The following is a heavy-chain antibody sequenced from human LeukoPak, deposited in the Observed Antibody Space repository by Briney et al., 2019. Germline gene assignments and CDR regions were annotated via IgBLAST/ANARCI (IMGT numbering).Heavy chain of an antibody. Sequence: GGSLRLSCAASGFTFSIYTMNWVRQAPGKGLEWVSYIDSSSSTTYYADYVKGRFTISRDNAKNSLYLQMNSLRDDDTAVYYCARERALYHGNADFDYWGQGTLVTVSA. V-gene: IGHV3-48*02. J-gene: IGHJ4*02. CDR2: IDSSSSTT. CDR1: GFTFSIYT. CDR3: ARERALYHGNADFDY. D-gene: IGHD3-10*01.